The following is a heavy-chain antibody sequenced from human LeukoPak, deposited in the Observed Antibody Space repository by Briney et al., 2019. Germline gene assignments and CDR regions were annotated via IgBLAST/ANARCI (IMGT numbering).Heavy chain of an antibody. CDR3: ARVGAYGSGSYLVY. CDR1: GYIFTSYG. Sequence: ASVKVSCKASGYIFTSYGISWVRQAPRQGLEWMGWISAYNDYTYYAQKFQGRVTMTRDTSISTAYMELSRLRSDDTAVYYCARVGAYGSGSYLVYWGQGTLVTVSS. D-gene: IGHD3-10*01. J-gene: IGHJ4*02. V-gene: IGHV1-18*01. CDR2: ISAYNDYT.